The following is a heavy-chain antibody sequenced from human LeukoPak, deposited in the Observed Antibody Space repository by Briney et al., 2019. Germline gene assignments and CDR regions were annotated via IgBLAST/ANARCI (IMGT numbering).Heavy chain of an antibody. CDR2: ISGRDGRT. D-gene: IGHD6-13*01. CDR1: GLTFYTYA. Sequence: PGGSLRLSCAVSGLTFYTYAMSWVRQAPGKGLEWVSAISGRDGRTYYTDSVKGRFTISRDNSKNTLYLQMNSLRAEDTAVYYCCTSPSSGSSWYQFNYWGQGALVIVSS. V-gene: IGHV3-23*01. J-gene: IGHJ4*02. CDR3: CTSPSSGSSWYQFNY.